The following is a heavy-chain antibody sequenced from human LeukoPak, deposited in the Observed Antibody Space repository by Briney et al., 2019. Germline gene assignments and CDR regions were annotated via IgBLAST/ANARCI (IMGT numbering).Heavy chain of an antibody. CDR2: ISSSGSTI. J-gene: IGHJ4*02. CDR1: GFTFSSYE. V-gene: IGHV3-48*03. CDR3: ARADWGSSVYYFDY. D-gene: IGHD7-27*01. Sequence: PGGSLRLACAASGFTFSSYEMSWVREAPGKGLEWVSYISSSGSTIYYADSVKGRFTISRDNAKNSLYLQMNSLRAEDTAVYYCARADWGSSVYYFDYWGQGTLVTVSS.